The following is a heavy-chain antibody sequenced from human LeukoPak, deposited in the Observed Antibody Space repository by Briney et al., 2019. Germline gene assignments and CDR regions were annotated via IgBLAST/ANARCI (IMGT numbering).Heavy chain of an antibody. J-gene: IGHJ5*02. CDR1: GGSISSSSYY. Sequence: PSETLSLTCTVSGGSISSSSYYWGWIRQPPGKGLEWIGYIYYSGSTNYNPSLKSRVTISVDTSKNQFSLKLSSVTAADTAVYYCARGYGGKLYNWFDPWGQGTLVTVSS. D-gene: IGHD4-23*01. CDR2: IYYSGST. V-gene: IGHV4-61*05. CDR3: ARGYGGKLYNWFDP.